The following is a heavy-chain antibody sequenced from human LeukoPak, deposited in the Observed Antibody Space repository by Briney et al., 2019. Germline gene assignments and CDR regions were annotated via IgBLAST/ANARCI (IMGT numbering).Heavy chain of an antibody. D-gene: IGHD5-12*01. CDR3: ARGTRGYSGYDYLPTDY. CDR1: GGSISSYY. V-gene: IGHV4-59*01. Sequence: SETLSLTCTVSGGSISSYYWSWIRQPPGKGLEWIGYIYYSGSTNYKPSLKSRVTISVDTSKNQFSLKLSSVTAADTAVYYCARGTRGYSGYDYLPTDYWGQGTLVTVSS. J-gene: IGHJ4*02. CDR2: IYYSGST.